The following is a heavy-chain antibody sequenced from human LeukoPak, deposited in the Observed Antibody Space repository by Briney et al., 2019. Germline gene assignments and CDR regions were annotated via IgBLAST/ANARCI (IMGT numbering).Heavy chain of an antibody. J-gene: IGHJ5*02. CDR1: GFTFSSYA. CDR3: AKDRDSPLDGWFDP. V-gene: IGHV3-23*01. Sequence: GGSLRLSCAASGFTFSSYAMSWVRQAPGKGLEWVSGISGIGDRTYYTDPVKGRFTISRDNSKNTLYLQMNSLRADDKAVYYCAKDRDSPLDGWFDPWGQGTLVTVSS. CDR2: ISGIGDRT. D-gene: IGHD5-24*01.